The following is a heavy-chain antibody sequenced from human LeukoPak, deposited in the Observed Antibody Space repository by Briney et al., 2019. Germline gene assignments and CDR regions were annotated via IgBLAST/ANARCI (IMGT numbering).Heavy chain of an antibody. J-gene: IGHJ6*03. V-gene: IGHV4-39*07. D-gene: IGHD3-22*01. CDR3: ARDNDSSGYYSGDYYFYYYMDV. CDR2: MSYSGST. CDR1: GGSINSGLYY. Sequence: SETLSLTCTVSGGSINSGLYYWGWIRQPPGKGLEWIGRMSYSGSTDYNPSLKSRTTISVETSKNKYSLRLSSVTAADTAVYDCARDNDSSGYYSGDYYFYYYMDVWGKGTTVSVSS.